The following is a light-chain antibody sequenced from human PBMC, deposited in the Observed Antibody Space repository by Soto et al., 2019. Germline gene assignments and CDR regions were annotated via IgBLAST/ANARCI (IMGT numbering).Light chain of an antibody. J-gene: IGLJ2*01. CDR3: SSYTGSSTVV. V-gene: IGLV2-14*01. Sequence: QPASVSGSPGQSITISCTGTSSDVGYYKYVSWYQQHPGKAPQLMIYEVSNRPSGVSNRFSGSKSGNTASLTISGLQAEDEADYYCSSYTGSSTVVFGGGTKLTVL. CDR2: EVS. CDR1: SSDVGYYKY.